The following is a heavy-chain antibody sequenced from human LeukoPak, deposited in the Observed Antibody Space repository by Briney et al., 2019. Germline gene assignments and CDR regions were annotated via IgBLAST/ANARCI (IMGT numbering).Heavy chain of an antibody. V-gene: IGHV3-30*02. CDR1: GFTFSSYT. J-gene: IGHJ4*02. CDR3: AKDGKGEWLLSAVEGHFDY. Sequence: GGSLRLSCAASGFTFSSYTMNWVRQAPGKGLEWVAFIRSDGSSKYYAGSVKGRFTISRDNSNNKLYLQMNSLRAEDTAVYYCAKDGKGEWLLSAVEGHFDYWGQGTLVTVSS. CDR2: IRSDGSSK. D-gene: IGHD3-3*01.